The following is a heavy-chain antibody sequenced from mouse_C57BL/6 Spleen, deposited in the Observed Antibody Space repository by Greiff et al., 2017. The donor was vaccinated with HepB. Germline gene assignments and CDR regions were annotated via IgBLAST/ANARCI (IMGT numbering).Heavy chain of an antibody. Sequence: EVKVEESGGGLVKPGGSLKLSCAASGFTLSDYGMHWVRQAPEKGLEWVAYISSGSSTIYYADTVKGRFTISRDNAKNTLFLQMTSLRSEDTAMYYCARSTMVTTAGFAYWGQGTLVTVSA. CDR3: ARSTMVTTAGFAY. J-gene: IGHJ3*01. CDR2: ISSGSSTI. CDR1: GFTLSDYG. D-gene: IGHD2-2*01. V-gene: IGHV5-17*01.